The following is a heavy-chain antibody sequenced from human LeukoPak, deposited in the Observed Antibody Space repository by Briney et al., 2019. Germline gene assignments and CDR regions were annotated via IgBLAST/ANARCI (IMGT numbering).Heavy chain of an antibody. V-gene: IGHV3-23*01. Sequence: GGSLRLSCAASGFTFGIYWMSWVCQAPGKGLEWVSAISGSGGSTYYADSVKGRFTISRDNSKNTLYLQMNSLRAEDTAVYYCAKASSYSSSSGWFDPWGQGTLVTVSS. D-gene: IGHD6-6*01. CDR3: AKASSYSSSSGWFDP. CDR1: GFTFGIYW. J-gene: IGHJ5*02. CDR2: ISGSGGST.